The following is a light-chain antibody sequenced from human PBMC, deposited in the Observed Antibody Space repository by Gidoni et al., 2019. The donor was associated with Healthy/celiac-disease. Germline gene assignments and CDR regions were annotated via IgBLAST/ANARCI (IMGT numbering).Light chain of an antibody. CDR1: PSVSSN. CDR2: GAS. Sequence: MTQSPATLSVSPGERATLSCRASPSVSSNLASYQQKPGQAPRLLIYGASARATGIQARFSGSVSGTEFTLTSSSMHSEDFAVYYCQQYNNWAPLTFGGGTKVEIK. V-gene: IGKV3-15*01. CDR3: QQYNNWAPLT. J-gene: IGKJ4*01.